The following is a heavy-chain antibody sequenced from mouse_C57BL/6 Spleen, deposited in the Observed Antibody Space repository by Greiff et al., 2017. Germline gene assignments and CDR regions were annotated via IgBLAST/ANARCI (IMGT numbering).Heavy chain of an antibody. V-gene: IGHV5-4*01. D-gene: IGHD1-1*01. J-gene: IGHJ2*01. CDR2: ISDGGSYT. CDR1: GFTFGSYA. CDR3: ARDLTTVVAPYFDY. Sequence: EVKLVESGGGLVKPGGSLKLSCAASGFTFGSYAMSWVRQTPEKRLEWVATISDGGSYTYYPDNVKGRFTISRDNAKNNLYLQMSHLKSEDTAMYYCARDLTTVVAPYFDYWGQGTTLTVSS.